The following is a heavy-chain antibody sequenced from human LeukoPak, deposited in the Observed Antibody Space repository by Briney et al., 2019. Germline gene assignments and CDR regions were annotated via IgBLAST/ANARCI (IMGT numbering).Heavy chain of an antibody. CDR2: IYTSGST. J-gene: IGHJ4*02. CDR1: GGSISSGSYY. V-gene: IGHV4-61*02. CDR3: ASTYYDFWSGYPYYFDY. Sequence: PSQTLSLTCTVSGGSISSGSYYWSWIRQPAGKGLEWIGRIYTSGSTNYNPSLKSRVTISVDTSKNQFSLKLSSVTAADTAVYYCASTYYDFWSGYPYYFDYWGQGTLVTVS. D-gene: IGHD3-3*01.